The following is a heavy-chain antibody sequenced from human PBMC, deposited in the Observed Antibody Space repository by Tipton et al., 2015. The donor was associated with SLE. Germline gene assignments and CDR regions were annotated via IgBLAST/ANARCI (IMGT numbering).Heavy chain of an antibody. J-gene: IGHJ5*02. D-gene: IGHD3-16*01. CDR3: ARGYAYLGFDP. CDR2: IYHSGST. Sequence: TLSLTCTVSGGSISSYYWSWIRQPPGKGLEWIGSIYHSGSTYYNPSLKSRVTISVDTSKNQFSLKLSSVTAADTAVYYCARGYAYLGFDPWGQGTLVTVSS. V-gene: IGHV4-38-2*02. CDR1: GGSISSYY.